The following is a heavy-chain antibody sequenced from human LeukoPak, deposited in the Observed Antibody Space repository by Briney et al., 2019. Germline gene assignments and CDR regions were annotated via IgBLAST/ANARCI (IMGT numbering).Heavy chain of an antibody. CDR2: MGPYNGNT. V-gene: IGHV1-18*01. Sequence: ASVKVSCTASGYRFTSYGIDWVRQAPGQGLEWMGWMGPYNGNTKYAQKVQRRVTMTTDTSTSTAYMELRSLRSDDTAVYYCARDNSAQGDDYWGQGTLVTVSS. J-gene: IGHJ4*02. CDR1: GYRFTSYG. D-gene: IGHD4-11*01. CDR3: ARDNSAQGDDY.